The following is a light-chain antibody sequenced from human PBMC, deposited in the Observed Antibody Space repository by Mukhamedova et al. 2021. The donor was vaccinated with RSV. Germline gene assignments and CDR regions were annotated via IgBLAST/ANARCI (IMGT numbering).Light chain of an antibody. CDR1: QSVSSSY. CDR3: QQYGSSL. CDR2: GAS. Sequence: QSVSSSYLAWYQQKPGQAPRLLIYGASSRATGIPDRFSGSGSGTDFTLTISRLEPEDFAVYYCQQYGSSLFGPGTKVDIK. J-gene: IGKJ3*01. V-gene: IGKV3-20*01.